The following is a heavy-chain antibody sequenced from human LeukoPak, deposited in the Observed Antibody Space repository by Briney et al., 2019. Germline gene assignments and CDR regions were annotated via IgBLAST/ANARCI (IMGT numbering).Heavy chain of an antibody. J-gene: IGHJ6*03. CDR2: ISSSGSTI. CDR1: GFTFSSYS. Sequence: PGGSLRLSCAASGFTFSSYSMNWVRQAPGKGLEWVSYISSSGSTIYYADSVKGRFTISRDNAKNSLYLQMNSLRAEDTAVYYCARGLVGGQQLVWNYYYYMDVWGKGTTVTISS. V-gene: IGHV3-48*04. CDR3: ARGLVGGQQLVWNYYYYMDV. D-gene: IGHD6-13*01.